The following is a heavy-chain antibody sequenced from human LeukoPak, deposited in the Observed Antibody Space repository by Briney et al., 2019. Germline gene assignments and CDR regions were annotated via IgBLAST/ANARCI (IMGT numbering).Heavy chain of an antibody. CDR3: ARGQYSGSCFDN. J-gene: IGHJ4*02. CDR2: IYYSGST. D-gene: IGHD1-26*01. CDR1: GGSISSYL. V-gene: IGHV4-59*01. Sequence: PSETLSLTCTVSGGSISSYLWSWIRQPPGKGLEWIGYIYYSGSTNYNPSLKSRVTILVDTSKSQFSLKVSSVTAADTAVYYCARGQYSGSCFDNWGQGSLVTVSS.